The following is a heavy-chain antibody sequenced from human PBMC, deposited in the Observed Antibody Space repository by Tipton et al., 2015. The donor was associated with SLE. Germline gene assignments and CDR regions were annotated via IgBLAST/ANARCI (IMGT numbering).Heavy chain of an antibody. D-gene: IGHD6-19*01. CDR2: IYFDGNSNGRG. Sequence: GLVKPSETLSLTCTVSGGSIGPYYWHWIRQSPGKALEWIGYIYFDGNSNGRGNYKPSLKSRVTMSVDPSKMQFSLNLNSVTAADTALYFCARGVAERLGLDFWGQGSLVTVSS. CDR3: ARGVAERLGLDF. J-gene: IGHJ4*02. CDR1: GGSIGPYY. V-gene: IGHV4-59*01.